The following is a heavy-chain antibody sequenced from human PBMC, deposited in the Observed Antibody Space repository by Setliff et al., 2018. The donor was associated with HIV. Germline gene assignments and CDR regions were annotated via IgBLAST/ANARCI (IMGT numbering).Heavy chain of an antibody. Sequence: GASVKVSCKASGYTFTSYGISWVRQAPGQGLEWMGWISAYNGNTNYAQKLQGRVTMTRDTSTNTVYMELSSLRSEDTAVYYCAREPISYRDFVVVAAAFDIWGQGTMVTVSS. CDR3: AREPISYRDFVVVAAAFDI. V-gene: IGHV1-18*01. J-gene: IGHJ3*02. D-gene: IGHD2-15*01. CDR2: ISAYNGNT. CDR1: GYTFTSYG.